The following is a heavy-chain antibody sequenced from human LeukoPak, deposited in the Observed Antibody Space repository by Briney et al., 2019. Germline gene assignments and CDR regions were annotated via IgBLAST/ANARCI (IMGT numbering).Heavy chain of an antibody. D-gene: IGHD6-19*01. J-gene: IGHJ4*02. CDR1: GFSFSNYW. CDR2: INSDGNST. CDR3: ARGSSGPFDY. Sequence: GGSLRLSCAASGFSFSNYWMHWVRQGPGKGLVWVSRINSDGNSTSYADSVKGRFTISRDNSKNTLYLQMNSLRAEDTAVYYCARGSSGPFDYWGQGTLVTVSS. V-gene: IGHV3-74*01.